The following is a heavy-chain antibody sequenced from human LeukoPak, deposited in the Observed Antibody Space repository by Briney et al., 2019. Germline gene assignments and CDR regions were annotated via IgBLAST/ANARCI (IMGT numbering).Heavy chain of an antibody. J-gene: IGHJ6*02. Sequence: PGGSLRLSCAASGFTFSSYSMNWVRQAPGKGLEWVSSISSSSSYIYYADSVKGRFTISRDNAKNSLYLQMNSLRAEDTAVYYCARAVVVTVIGAAGYYYGRDVWGQGTTVTVSS. V-gene: IGHV3-21*01. CDR1: GFTFSSYS. CDR3: ARAVVVTVIGAAGYYYGRDV. D-gene: IGHD2-21*02. CDR2: ISSSSSYI.